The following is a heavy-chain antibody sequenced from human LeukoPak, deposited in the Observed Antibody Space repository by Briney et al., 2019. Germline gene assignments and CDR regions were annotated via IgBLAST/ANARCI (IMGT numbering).Heavy chain of an antibody. CDR3: ARGRLVTATLLY. V-gene: IGHV1-8*01. Sequence: ASVKVSCKASGYTFTSYDINWVRQATGQGLEWMGWMNPNSGNTGYAQKFQGRVTMTRNTSISTAYMELSSLRSEDTAVYYCARGRLVTATLLYWGQGTLVTVSS. CDR2: MNPNSGNT. D-gene: IGHD2-21*02. J-gene: IGHJ4*02. CDR1: GYTFTSYD.